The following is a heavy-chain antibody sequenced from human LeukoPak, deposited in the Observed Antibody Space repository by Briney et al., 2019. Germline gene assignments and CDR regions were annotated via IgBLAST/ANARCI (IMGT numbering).Heavy chain of an antibody. D-gene: IGHD3-10*01. CDR2: INHSGST. Sequence: PSETLSLTCTVYGGSISSYYWSWIRQPPGKGLEWIGEINHSGSTNYNPSLKSRVTISVDTSKNQFSLKLSSVTAADTAVYYCAECRGLFDYWGQGTLVTVSS. J-gene: IGHJ4*02. CDR3: AECRGLFDY. V-gene: IGHV4-34*01. CDR1: GGSISSYY.